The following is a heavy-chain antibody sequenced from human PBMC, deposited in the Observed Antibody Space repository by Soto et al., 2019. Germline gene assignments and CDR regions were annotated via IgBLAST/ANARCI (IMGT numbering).Heavy chain of an antibody. CDR3: ARDAPPDDY. CDR1: GFTFSSYG. J-gene: IGHJ4*02. CDR2: ISYDGSNK. V-gene: IGHV3-30*03. Sequence: PGGSLRLSCAASGFTFSSYGMHWVRQAPGKGLEWVAVISYDGSNKYYADSVKGRFTISRDNAKNSLYLQMNSLRAEDTAVYYCARDAPPDDYWGQGTLVTVS.